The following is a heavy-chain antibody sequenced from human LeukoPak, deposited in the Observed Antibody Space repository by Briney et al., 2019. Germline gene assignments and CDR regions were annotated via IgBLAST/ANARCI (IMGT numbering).Heavy chain of an antibody. J-gene: IGHJ3*02. CDR1: GGTFSSYA. Sequence: SVKVSCKASGGTFSSYAISWVRQAPGQGLEWMGGIIPIFGTANYAQKFQGRVTITADKSTSTAYMELSSLRSEDTAVYYCARGEMATSHAFDIWGQGTMVTVSS. CDR2: IIPIFGTA. CDR3: ARGEMATSHAFDI. V-gene: IGHV1-69*06. D-gene: IGHD5-24*01.